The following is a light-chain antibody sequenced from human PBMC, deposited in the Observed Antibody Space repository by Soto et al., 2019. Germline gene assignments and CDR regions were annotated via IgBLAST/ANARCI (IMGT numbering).Light chain of an antibody. CDR2: GAS. CDR1: HPISNY. V-gene: IGKV1-39*01. Sequence: HLAQSPSSLSASLGDRVTIPCEARHPISNYLNWYQNRPGKAPKLVIYGASTLQSGVPSRFSGSESGTDCTLTITSLPPEDCETYYCQQTYATPIPFGQGTRLEIK. J-gene: IGKJ5*01. CDR3: QQTYATPIP.